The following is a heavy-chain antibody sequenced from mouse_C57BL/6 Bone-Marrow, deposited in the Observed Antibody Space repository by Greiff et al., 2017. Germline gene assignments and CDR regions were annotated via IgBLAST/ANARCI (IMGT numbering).Heavy chain of an antibody. V-gene: IGHV1-59*01. CDR2: IDPSDSYT. CDR3: AREVGYSKRENYFDY. J-gene: IGHJ2*01. Sequence: VQLQQPGAELVRPGTSVKLSCKASGYTFTSYWMHWVKQRPGQGLEWIGVIDPSDSYTNYNQKFKGKATLTVDTSSSTAYMQLSSLTSEDSAVYDCAREVGYSKRENYFDYWGQGTTLTVSA. CDR1: GYTFTSYW. D-gene: IGHD2-5*01.